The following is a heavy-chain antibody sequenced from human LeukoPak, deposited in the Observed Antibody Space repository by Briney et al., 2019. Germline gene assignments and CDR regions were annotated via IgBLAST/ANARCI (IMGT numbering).Heavy chain of an antibody. Sequence: PSETLSLTCTVSGGSISSYYWSWVRQPAGKGLELIGRIYTCWSTNYNPSLKSRVTMSVDSSKNQFSLKLSSVTAADTAVYYCARDRREYSSGWYVGYYYYYMDVWGKGTTVTISS. CDR1: GGSISSYY. J-gene: IGHJ6*03. V-gene: IGHV4-4*07. D-gene: IGHD6-19*01. CDR3: ARDRREYSSGWYVGYYYYYMDV. CDR2: IYTCWST.